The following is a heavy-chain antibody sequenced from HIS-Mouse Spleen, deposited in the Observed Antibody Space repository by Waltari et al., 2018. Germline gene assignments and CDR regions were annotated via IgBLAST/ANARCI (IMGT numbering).Heavy chain of an antibody. J-gene: IGHJ5*02. Sequence: QVQLQESGPGLVKPSETLSLTCTVSGYSISSGYYWGWIRQPPGKGLGWIGCISHSGRTYFNPSLNSRVTISVDTSKNQFSLKLSSVTAADTAVYYCARVKTWGQGTLVTVSS. V-gene: IGHV4-38-2*02. CDR3: ARVKT. CDR1: GYSISSGYY. CDR2: ISHSGRT.